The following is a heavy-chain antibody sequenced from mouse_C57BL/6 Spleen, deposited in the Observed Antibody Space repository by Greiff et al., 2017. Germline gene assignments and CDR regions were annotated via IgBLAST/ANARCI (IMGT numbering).Heavy chain of an antibody. Sequence: QVQLKESGPGLVQPSQSLSITCTVSGFSLTSYGVHWVRQSPGKGLEWLGVIWRGGSTDYNAAFMSRLSITKDNSKSQVFFKMNSLQADDTAIYYCAKNSYGNYVGFDYWGQGTTLTVSS. J-gene: IGHJ2*01. V-gene: IGHV2-5*01. CDR3: AKNSYGNYVGFDY. CDR2: IWRGGST. CDR1: GFSLTSYG. D-gene: IGHD2-1*01.